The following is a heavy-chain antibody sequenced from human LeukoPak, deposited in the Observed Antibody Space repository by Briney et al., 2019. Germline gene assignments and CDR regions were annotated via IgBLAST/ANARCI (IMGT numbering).Heavy chain of an antibody. Sequence: PSETLSLTCTVSGGSISSSSYYWGWIRQPPGKGLEWIGSIYYSGSTYYNPSLKSRVTISVDTSKNQFSLKLSSVTAADTAVYYCARHTLPNRYCSGGSCYSGSFDYWGQGTLVTVSS. CDR2: IYYSGST. V-gene: IGHV4-39*01. D-gene: IGHD2-15*01. CDR1: GGSISSSSYY. J-gene: IGHJ4*02. CDR3: ARHTLPNRYCSGGSCYSGSFDY.